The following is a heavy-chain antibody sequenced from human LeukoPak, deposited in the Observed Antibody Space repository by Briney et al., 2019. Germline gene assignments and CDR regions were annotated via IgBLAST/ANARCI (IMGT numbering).Heavy chain of an antibody. Sequence: SETLSLTCTVSGYSISSGYYWGWIRQPPGKGLEWIGSIYHSGSTYYNPSLKSRVTTSVDTSKNQFSLKLSSVTAADTAVYYCARDLSSPGSLDPFDYWGQGTLVTVSS. CDR3: ARDLSSPGSLDPFDY. CDR1: GYSISSGYY. D-gene: IGHD6-13*01. V-gene: IGHV4-38-2*02. J-gene: IGHJ4*02. CDR2: IYHSGST.